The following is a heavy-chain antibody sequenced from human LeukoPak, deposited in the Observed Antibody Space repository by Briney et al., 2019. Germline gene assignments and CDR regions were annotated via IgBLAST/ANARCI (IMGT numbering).Heavy chain of an antibody. J-gene: IGHJ4*02. D-gene: IGHD5-24*01. Sequence: GGSLRLSCAASGFTFSSHAMTWVRQAPGKGLEWVSGITTGSGSTYYADSVKGRFTTSRDNSKNTLYLQMNSLRAEDTAVYYCAKSRGMGTTKSFDYWGQGTLVTVSS. V-gene: IGHV3-23*01. CDR3: AKSRGMGTTKSFDY. CDR2: ITTGSGST. CDR1: GFTFSSHA.